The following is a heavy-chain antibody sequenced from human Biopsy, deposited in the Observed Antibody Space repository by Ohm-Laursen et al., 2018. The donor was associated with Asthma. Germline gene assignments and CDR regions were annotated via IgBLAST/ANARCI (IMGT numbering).Heavy chain of an antibody. D-gene: IGHD2-2*01. V-gene: IGHV1-69*13. J-gene: IGHJ4*02. CDR2: INSVFGTT. CDR1: GGTFNTYV. Sequence: VASVKVSCKSLGGTFNTYVIGWVRQAPGQGLEWMGGINSVFGTTTYPQKFQDRVTITADDSTGTVYMELSSLRSEDTAVYYCARKAGSCISRTCYSLDFWGQGTLVTVSS. CDR3: ARKAGSCISRTCYSLDF.